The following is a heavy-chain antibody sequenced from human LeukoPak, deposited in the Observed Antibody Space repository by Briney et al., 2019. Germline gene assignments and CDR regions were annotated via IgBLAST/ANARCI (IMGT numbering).Heavy chain of an antibody. CDR3: ARVALAVAGVDY. Sequence: ASVKVLCKVSVHTFTGYYMHCVRRASGQGRVWMGWINPKSSGTSYAQKFQGRVTMTRDTSISTAYMELSRLRSGDTAVYYCARVALAVAGVDYWGQGTLVTVSS. CDR1: VHTFTGYY. J-gene: IGHJ4*02. V-gene: IGHV1-2*02. D-gene: IGHD6-19*01. CDR2: INPKSSGT.